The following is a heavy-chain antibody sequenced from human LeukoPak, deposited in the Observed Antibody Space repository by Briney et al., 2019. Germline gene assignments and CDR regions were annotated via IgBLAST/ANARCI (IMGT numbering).Heavy chain of an antibody. CDR3: ARVYSAGYDP. V-gene: IGHV3-11*04. CDR2: IRSSGNTI. CDR1: GFTFSDYS. J-gene: IGHJ5*02. Sequence: GGSLRLSCAASGFTFSDYSMSWIRQAPGKGLEWVSYIRSSGNTIYYADSVKGRFTISRDNAKNSLYLQMNSLRAADTAVYYCARVYSAGYDPWGQGTLVTVSS. D-gene: IGHD3-9*01.